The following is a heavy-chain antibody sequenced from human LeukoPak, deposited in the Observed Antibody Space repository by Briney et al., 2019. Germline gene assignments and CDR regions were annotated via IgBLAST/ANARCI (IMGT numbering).Heavy chain of an antibody. J-gene: IGHJ4*02. CDR3: ARDEGITGTALNY. CDR1: GFTFSASG. Sequence: GGSLRLSCVASGFTFSASGMHWVRQAPGKGLEWISYIGGSSTIYYADSVRGRFTISRDNAKNSLYIQMNSLRDEDTAVYYCARDEGITGTALNYWGQGTLVTVSS. V-gene: IGHV3-48*02. CDR2: IGGSSTI. D-gene: IGHD1-20*01.